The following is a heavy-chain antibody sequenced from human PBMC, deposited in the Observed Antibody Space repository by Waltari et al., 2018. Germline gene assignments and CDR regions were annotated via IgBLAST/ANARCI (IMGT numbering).Heavy chain of an antibody. CDR2: IKQDGSEK. Sequence: EVQLVESGGGLVQPGGSLGLSCAASGFPFGTSWMRWVRQAPGKGLEWVANIKQDGSEKYYVDSVKGRFTISRDNAKNSLYLQMNSLRAEDTAVYYCARVSYSSSWYWGQGTLVTVSS. V-gene: IGHV3-7*01. CDR3: ARVSYSSSWY. D-gene: IGHD6-13*01. J-gene: IGHJ4*02. CDR1: GFPFGTSW.